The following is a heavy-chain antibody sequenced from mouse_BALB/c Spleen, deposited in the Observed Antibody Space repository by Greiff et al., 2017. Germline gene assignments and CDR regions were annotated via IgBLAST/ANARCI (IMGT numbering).Heavy chain of an antibody. J-gene: IGHJ2*01. CDR1: GFTFSSYA. V-gene: IGHV5-6-5*01. D-gene: IGHD1-1*01. CDR3: ARGRGYYGSSYGY. Sequence: EVKLVESGGGLVKPGGSLKLSCAASGFTFSSYAMSWVRQTPEKRLEWVASISSGGSTYYPDSVKGRFTISRDNARNILYLQMSSLRSEDTAMYYCARGRGYYGSSYGYWGQGTTLTVSS. CDR2: ISSGGST.